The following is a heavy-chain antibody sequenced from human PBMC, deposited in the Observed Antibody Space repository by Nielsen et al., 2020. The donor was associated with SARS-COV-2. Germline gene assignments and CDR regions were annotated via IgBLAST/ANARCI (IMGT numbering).Heavy chain of an antibody. CDR3: ARSRGCSATSCFFDY. J-gene: IGHJ4*02. D-gene: IGHD2-2*01. CDR1: GYTFTSYT. V-gene: IGHV1-3*01. Sequence: ASVKVSCKASGYTFTSYTMHWVRQAPGQRLEWMGWINAGNGDTKYSQMFQGRVTITRDTSASTAYMELSGLSSEDTAVYYCARSRGCSATSCFFDYWGQGALVTVSS. CDR2: INAGNGDT.